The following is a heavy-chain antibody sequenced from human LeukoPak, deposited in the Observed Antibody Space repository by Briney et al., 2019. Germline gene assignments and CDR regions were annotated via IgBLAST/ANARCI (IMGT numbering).Heavy chain of an antibody. J-gene: IGHJ4*02. D-gene: IGHD7-27*01. CDR2: IKQDGSEK. V-gene: IGHV3-7*01. CDR3: TTSNWGPWY. CDR1: GFIFGDYW. Sequence: GGSLRLSCAASGFIFGDYWMSWVRQAPGKGPEWVANIKQDGSEKDYVDSVKGRFTISRDNAKNSVFLQMNSLRVEDTAVYYCTTSNWGPWYWGRGTLVTVSS.